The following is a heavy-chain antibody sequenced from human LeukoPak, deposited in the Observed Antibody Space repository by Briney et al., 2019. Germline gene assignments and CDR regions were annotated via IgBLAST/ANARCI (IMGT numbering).Heavy chain of an antibody. J-gene: IGHJ3*02. D-gene: IGHD3-10*01. CDR2: ISGSGGST. Sequence: GGSLRLSCAASGFTFSGYAMSWVRQAPGKGLELVSAISGSGGSTYYADSVKGRFTISRDNSKNTLYLQMNSLRAEDTAVYYCAKDLGVRGYSSAFDIWGQGTMVTVSS. CDR3: AKDLGVRGYSSAFDI. CDR1: GFTFSGYA. V-gene: IGHV3-23*01.